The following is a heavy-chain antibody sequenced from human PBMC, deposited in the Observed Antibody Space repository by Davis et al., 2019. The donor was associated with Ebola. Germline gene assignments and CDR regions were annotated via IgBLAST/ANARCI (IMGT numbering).Heavy chain of an antibody. CDR2: ITNDGTRT. V-gene: IGHV3-74*01. CDR3: ARREAASIDH. CDR1: GFTFSDYW. D-gene: IGHD6-25*01. J-gene: IGHJ1*01. Sequence: PGGSLRLSCAASGFTFSDYWMNWVRHTPGKGLVWVSRITNDGTRTSYADSVQGRFTISRDNAKNTLFLQLNSLRVEDTAIYYCARREAASIDHWGQGTLVTVSS.